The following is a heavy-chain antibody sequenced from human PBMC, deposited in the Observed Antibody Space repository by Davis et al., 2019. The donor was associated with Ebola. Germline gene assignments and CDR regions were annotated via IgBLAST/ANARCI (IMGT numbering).Heavy chain of an antibody. J-gene: IGHJ4*02. CDR1: GGSISSGDYY. CDR3: ASPSFMITFGGVIVIPFGY. V-gene: IGHV4-30-4*01. Sequence: SETLSLTCTVSGGSISSGDYYWSWIRQPPGKGLEWIGYIYYSGSTYYNPSLKSRVTISVDTSKNQFSLKLSSVTAADTAVYYCASPSFMITFGGVIVIPFGYWGQGTLVTVSS. CDR2: IYYSGST. D-gene: IGHD3-16*02.